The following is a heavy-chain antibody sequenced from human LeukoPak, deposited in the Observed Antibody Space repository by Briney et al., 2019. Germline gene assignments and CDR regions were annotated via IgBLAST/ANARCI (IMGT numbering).Heavy chain of an antibody. CDR2: IYYSGST. Sequence: SETLSLTCTVSGGSISSYYWSWLRQPPGKGLEWIGYIYYSGSTNYNPSLKSRVTISVDTSKNQFSLKLSSVTAADTAVYYCARDRRNNWFDPWGQGTLVTVSS. V-gene: IGHV4-59*12. J-gene: IGHJ5*02. CDR1: GGSISSYY. CDR3: ARDRRNNWFDP.